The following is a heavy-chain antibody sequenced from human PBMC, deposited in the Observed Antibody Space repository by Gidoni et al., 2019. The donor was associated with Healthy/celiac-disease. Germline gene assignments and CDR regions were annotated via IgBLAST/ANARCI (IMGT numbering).Heavy chain of an antibody. J-gene: IGHJ4*02. CDR1: GFTFRSSG. V-gene: IGHV3-33*01. Sequence: QLQLVESGGGVVQPGRALRLSWEASGFTFRSSGMHWVRQAPGKGLEWVAFIWYDGSNKSYAVSVNGRFTISRDNSKNTLYLQMNSLRAEDTAVYYCARDSLGKCVGGSYGIDYWGQGTLVTVSS. CDR2: IWYDGSNK. CDR3: ARDSLGKCVGGSYGIDY. D-gene: IGHD1-26*01.